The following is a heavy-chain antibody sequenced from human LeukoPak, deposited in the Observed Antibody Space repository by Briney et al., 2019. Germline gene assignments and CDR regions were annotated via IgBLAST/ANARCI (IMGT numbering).Heavy chain of an antibody. CDR3: AKDFGGWSPRYFDL. D-gene: IGHD2-15*01. Sequence: GRSLRLSCAASGFTFDDYAMHWVLQAPGRGLEWVSGISWNSDSIDYANSVKGRFTISRDNAKNSLYLQMNSLRTEDTALYYCAKDFGGWSPRYFDLWGRGTLVTVSS. V-gene: IGHV3-9*01. CDR1: GFTFDDYA. J-gene: IGHJ2*01. CDR2: ISWNSDSI.